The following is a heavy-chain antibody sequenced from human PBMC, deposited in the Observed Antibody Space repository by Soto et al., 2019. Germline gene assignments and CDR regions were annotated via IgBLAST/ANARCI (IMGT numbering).Heavy chain of an antibody. J-gene: IGHJ6*02. D-gene: IGHD1-26*01. CDR1: GFTFSSYA. CDR3: ARGGSYYYGMDV. CDR2: ISGSGGST. V-gene: IGHV3-23*01. Sequence: EVQLLESGGGLVQPGGSLRLSCAASGFTFSSYAMSWVRQAPGKGLEWVSAISGSGGSTYYPGSVKGRFTISRENAKNSLYLQMNSLRAGDTAVYYCARGGSYYYGMDVWGQGTTVTVSS.